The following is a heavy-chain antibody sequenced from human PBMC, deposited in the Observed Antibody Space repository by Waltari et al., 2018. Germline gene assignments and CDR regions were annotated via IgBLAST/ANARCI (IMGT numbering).Heavy chain of an antibody. V-gene: IGHV1-69*10. CDR1: GGTFSSYA. J-gene: IGHJ4*02. CDR2: IIPILGIA. D-gene: IGHD6-6*01. CDR3: VIAARPEMFELDY. Sequence: QVQLVQSGAEVKKPGSSVKVSCKASGGTFSSYAISWVRQAPGQGLEWMGGIIPILGIANYEQKFQGRVTITADKSTSTAYMELSSLRSEDTAVYYCVIAARPEMFELDYWGQGTLVTVSS.